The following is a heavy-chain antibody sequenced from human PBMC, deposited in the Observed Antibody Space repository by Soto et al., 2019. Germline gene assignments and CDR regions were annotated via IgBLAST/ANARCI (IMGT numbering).Heavy chain of an antibody. CDR3: ARHYSAMGV. CDR1: GFTVSSDS. CDR2: IYSDNNT. J-gene: IGHJ6*02. V-gene: IGHV3-53*02. Sequence: EVQLVETGGDLIQPGGSLRLSCAASGFTVSSDSMTWVRQAPGKGLEWISIIYSDNNTDYADSVKGRFSISRDTTKNILYLQMNSLGAGDTGEYYCARHYSAMGVWGQGTTVTVSS.